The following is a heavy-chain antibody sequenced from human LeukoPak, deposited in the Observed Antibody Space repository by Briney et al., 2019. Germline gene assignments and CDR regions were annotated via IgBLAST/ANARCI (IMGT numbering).Heavy chain of an antibody. J-gene: IGHJ6*02. D-gene: IGHD5-18*01. CDR2: ISYGGSNK. Sequence: PGGSLRLSCAAPGFTFSSYGMHWVRQAPGKGLEWVAVISYGGSNKYYADSVKGRFTISRDNSKNTLYLQMNSLRAEDTAVYYCAKDRGGSYGPYETYYGMDVWGQGTTVTVSS. CDR3: AKDRGGSYGPYETYYGMDV. CDR1: GFTFSSYG. V-gene: IGHV3-30*18.